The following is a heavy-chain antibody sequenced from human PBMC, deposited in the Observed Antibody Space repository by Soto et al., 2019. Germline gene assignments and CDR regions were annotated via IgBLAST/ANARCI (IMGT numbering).Heavy chain of an antibody. CDR1: GYTLTELS. D-gene: IGHD6-13*01. CDR3: ARAMYSSKTEFDY. CDR2: FDPEDGET. J-gene: IGHJ4*02. V-gene: IGHV1-24*01. Sequence: GASVKVSCKVSGYTLTELSMHWVRQAPRKGLEWMGGFDPEDGETIYAQKFQGRVTMTEDTSTDTAYMELSSLRPEDTAVYYCARAMYSSKTEFDYWGRGTLVTVSS.